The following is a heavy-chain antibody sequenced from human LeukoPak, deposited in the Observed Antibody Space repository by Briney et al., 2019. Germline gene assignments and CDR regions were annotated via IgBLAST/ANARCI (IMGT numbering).Heavy chain of an antibody. CDR2: INWDGAGT. D-gene: IGHD2-2*01. CDR1: GFRFDDYS. Sequence: GGSLRLSCAASGFRFDDYSMNWVRHVPGKGLEWVAGINWDGAGTGYGGSMKGRFTISRDNGKNSLYLQMNSLRVEDTAVYYCGRVHCSTTSCYDYYDYYMDVSGKGTTVTVSS. J-gene: IGHJ6*03. CDR3: GRVHCSTTSCYDYYDYYMDV. V-gene: IGHV3-20*04.